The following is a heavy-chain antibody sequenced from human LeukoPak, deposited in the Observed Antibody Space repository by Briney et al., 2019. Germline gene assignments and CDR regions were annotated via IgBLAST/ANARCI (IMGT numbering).Heavy chain of an antibody. CDR3: ARGGGWYEVYLKH. CDR1: VGSFSGYY. D-gene: IGHD6-19*01. Sequence: PSETLSLTCAVYVGSFSGYYWSCIRQPPGKGLEWIGEINHSGSTNYNPSLKSRVTISVDTSKNHFSLKLSSVTDAETAVYYCARGGGWYEVYLKHWGQGTLVTVFS. V-gene: IGHV4-34*01. CDR2: INHSGST. J-gene: IGHJ1*01.